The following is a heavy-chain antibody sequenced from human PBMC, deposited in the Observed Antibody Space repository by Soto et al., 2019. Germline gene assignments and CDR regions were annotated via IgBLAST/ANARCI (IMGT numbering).Heavy chain of an antibody. CDR1: GFTFSDYC. D-gene: IGHD2-21*01. Sequence: GGFLRLSCAASGFTFSDYCMSWIRQAPGKGLEWVSYISSSGSTIYYAGSVKGRFTISRDNAMTSLYLQMNSLRAEDTAVYYCAREQYSGHDNDAFDIWGQGTMVTVSS. CDR2: ISSSGSTI. CDR3: AREQYSGHDNDAFDI. V-gene: IGHV3-11*01. J-gene: IGHJ3*02.